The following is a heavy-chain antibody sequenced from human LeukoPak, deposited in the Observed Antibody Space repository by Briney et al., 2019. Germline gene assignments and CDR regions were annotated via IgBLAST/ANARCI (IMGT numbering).Heavy chain of an antibody. V-gene: IGHV3-23*01. CDR1: GFTFSSYA. J-gene: IGHJ3*02. CDR2: ISGSAGTT. CDR3: AKELNGGGYWDASDI. D-gene: IGHD1-26*01. Sequence: GGSLRLSCAASGFTFSSYALSWVRQAPGKGLEWVSVISGSAGTTYYADSVKARFIISRDNSKNTLYLQMNSLRAEDTAVYYCAKELNGGGYWDASDIWGQGTMVTVSS.